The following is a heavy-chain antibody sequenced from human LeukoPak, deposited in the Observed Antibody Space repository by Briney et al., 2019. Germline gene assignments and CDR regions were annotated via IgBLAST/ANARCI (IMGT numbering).Heavy chain of an antibody. D-gene: IGHD2-2*01. V-gene: IGHV3-64*01. CDR2: ISHNGGTT. CDR3: ARDGPVYTYYQLSHYYYGMDV. Sequence: GGSLRLSCAASGFTFSGYAMHWVRQAPGKGLEYVSAISHNGGTTYYANSVKGRFTISRDNSKDTLYLQMGSLRLEGMAVYYCARDGPVYTYYQLSHYYYGMDVWGQGTTVTVSS. CDR1: GFTFSGYA. J-gene: IGHJ6*02.